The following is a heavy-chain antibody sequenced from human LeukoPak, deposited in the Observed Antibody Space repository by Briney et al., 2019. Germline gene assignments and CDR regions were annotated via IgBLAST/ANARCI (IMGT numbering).Heavy chain of an antibody. CDR1: GGSISSYY. V-gene: IGHV4-4*07. CDR3: ARHDSGITGTTYDFDY. J-gene: IGHJ4*02. Sequence: SETLSLTCTVSGGSISSYYWSWIRQPAGKGLEWIGRIYTSGSTNYNPSLKSRVTISVDTSKNQFSLKLSSVTAADTAVYYCARHDSGITGTTYDFDYWGQGTLVTVSS. D-gene: IGHD1-7*01. CDR2: IYTSGST.